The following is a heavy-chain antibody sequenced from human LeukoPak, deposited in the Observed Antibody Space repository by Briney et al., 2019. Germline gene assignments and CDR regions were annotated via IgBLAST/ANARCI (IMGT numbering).Heavy chain of an antibody. D-gene: IGHD3-22*01. CDR1: GFTFSSYW. V-gene: IGHV3-7*03. J-gene: IGHJ4*02. CDR2: IKQDGSEK. Sequence: GGSLRLSCAASGFTFSSYWMSWVRQAPGKGLEWVANIKQDGSEKYYVDSVKGRFTISRDNAKNSLYLQMNSLRAKDTAVYYCAKSSGYYQYYFDYWGQGTLVTVSS. CDR3: AKSSGYYQYYFDY.